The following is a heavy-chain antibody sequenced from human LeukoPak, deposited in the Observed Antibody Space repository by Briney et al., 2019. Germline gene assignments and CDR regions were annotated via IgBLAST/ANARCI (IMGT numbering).Heavy chain of an antibody. CDR1: EFAFGSYA. D-gene: IGHD1-1*01. CDR2: ISSSGSTI. CDR3: ARELACYFDY. Sequence: GGSLRLSCAASEFAFGSYAMHWVRQTPGKGLEWVSYISSSGSTIFYADSVKGRFTISRDNAKNSLYLQMNSLRAEDTAVYYCARELACYFDYWGQGTLVTVSS. J-gene: IGHJ4*02. V-gene: IGHV3-48*03.